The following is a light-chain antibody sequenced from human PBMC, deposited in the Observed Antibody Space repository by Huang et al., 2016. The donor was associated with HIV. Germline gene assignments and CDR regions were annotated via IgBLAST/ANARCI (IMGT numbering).Light chain of an antibody. CDR1: QPVGSY. Sequence: EVVLTQSPATLSLSPGERATLSCRASQPVGSYLAWYQQKPAQPPRLLIYDASDRTTGIQASLRGSGYGTDFTLTSSSLEPEDFAVYYWQQRVNWPLTFGGGTREGIK. CDR3: QQRVNWPLT. V-gene: IGKV3-11*01. CDR2: DAS. J-gene: IGKJ4*02.